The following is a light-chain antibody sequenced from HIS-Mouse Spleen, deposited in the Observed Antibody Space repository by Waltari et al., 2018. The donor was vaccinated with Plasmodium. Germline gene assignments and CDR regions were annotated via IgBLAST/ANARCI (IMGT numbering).Light chain of an antibody. CDR3: YSTDSSGNHRV. J-gene: IGLJ3*02. CDR1: ALPKQY. Sequence: SYELTQPPSVSVSPGQTARITCSGEALPKQYAYWYQPKSGQAPVLVIYEDSKRPSGIPERFSGSSSGTMATLTISGAQVEDEADYYCYSTDSSGNHRVFGGGTKLTVL. V-gene: IGLV3-10*01. CDR2: EDS.